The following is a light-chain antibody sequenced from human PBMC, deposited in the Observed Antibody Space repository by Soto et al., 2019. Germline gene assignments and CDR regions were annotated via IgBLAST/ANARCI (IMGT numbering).Light chain of an antibody. Sequence: DIQMTQSPSSLSASVGDRVTITCRASQGISNYLAWYQQKPGKLPKLLMYAASTLQSGVPSRFSRRGSRTAFTLTISSLQPEDVATYFYQQYNSAPLTFGGGPKVEIK. CDR1: QGISNY. CDR2: AAS. CDR3: QQYNSAPLT. V-gene: IGKV1-27*01. J-gene: IGKJ4*01.